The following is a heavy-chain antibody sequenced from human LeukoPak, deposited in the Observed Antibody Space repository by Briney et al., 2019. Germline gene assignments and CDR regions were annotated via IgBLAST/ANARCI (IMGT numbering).Heavy chain of an antibody. V-gene: IGHV4-39*01. D-gene: IGHD5-18*01. CDR3: ARRSVPLGYSYDY. J-gene: IGHJ4*02. CDR2: IFYSGST. CDR1: GGSISSRSYY. Sequence: SSETLSLTCTVSGGSISSRSYYWGWIRQPPVNGLEWIGSIFYSGSTYYNPSLESRVSISIDTSRNQFSLKLSSLTAADTAVYYCARRSVPLGYSYDYWGQGTLVTVSS.